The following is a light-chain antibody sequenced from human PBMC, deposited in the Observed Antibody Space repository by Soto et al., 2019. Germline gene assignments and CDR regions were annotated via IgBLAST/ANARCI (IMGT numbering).Light chain of an antibody. Sequence: QSVLTQPPSASGTPGQRVTISCSGSSSNIGSNTVNWYQQLPGTAPKLLIYSNNQRPSGVPDRFSGSKSGTSASLAISGLQSEDESYYFRAPRNYTLIRYVFRSGTKV. CDR3: APRNYTLIRYV. CDR1: SSNIGSNT. V-gene: IGLV1-44*01. J-gene: IGLJ1*01. CDR2: SNN.